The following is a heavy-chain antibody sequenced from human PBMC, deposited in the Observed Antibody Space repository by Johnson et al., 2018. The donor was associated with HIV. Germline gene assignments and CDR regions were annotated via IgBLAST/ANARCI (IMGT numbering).Heavy chain of an antibody. J-gene: IGHJ3*02. D-gene: IGHD5-24*01. CDR1: GFTFSSYA. Sequence: QMLLVESGGGVVQPGRSLRLSCAASGFTFSSYAMHWVRQAPGKGLEWVAFIRYDGSNKYYADSVKGRFTISRDNSKNTLYLQRNSLRAEDTAVYYCAKWTRDGYNYVHAFDIWGQGTMVNVSS. CDR3: AKWTRDGYNYVHAFDI. V-gene: IGHV3-30*02. CDR2: IRYDGSNK.